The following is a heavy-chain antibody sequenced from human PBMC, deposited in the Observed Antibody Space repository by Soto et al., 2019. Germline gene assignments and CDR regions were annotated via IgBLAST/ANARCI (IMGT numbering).Heavy chain of an antibody. Sequence: PGESLKISCKGSGYSCTSYWIGWVRQMPGKGLEWMGIIYPGDSDTRYSPSFQGQVTISADKSISTAYLQWSSLKASDTALYYCARTAAAGKYYYGVDVWGQGTTVTVSS. CDR3: ARTAAAGKYYYGVDV. D-gene: IGHD6-13*01. J-gene: IGHJ6*02. V-gene: IGHV5-51*01. CDR2: IYPGDSDT. CDR1: GYSCTSYW.